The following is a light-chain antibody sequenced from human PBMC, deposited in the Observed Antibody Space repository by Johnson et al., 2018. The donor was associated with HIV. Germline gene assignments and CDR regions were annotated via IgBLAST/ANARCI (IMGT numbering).Light chain of an antibody. CDR2: DNN. CDR1: SSNIGNNY. Sequence: QLVLTQPPSVSAAPGQRVTISCSGSSSNIGNNYVSWYQHLPGTAPKLLIYDNNKRPSGIPDRFSGSKSGTSATLGITGLPTGDEADYYCGTWDSNLSVYVFGTGTKVSVL. CDR3: GTWDSNLSVYV. J-gene: IGLJ1*01. V-gene: IGLV1-51*01.